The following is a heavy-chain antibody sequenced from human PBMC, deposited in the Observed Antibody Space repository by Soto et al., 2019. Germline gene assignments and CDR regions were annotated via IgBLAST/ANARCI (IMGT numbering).Heavy chain of an antibody. CDR3: ARVGGSSWH. CDR2: INGDGGTT. D-gene: IGHD6-6*01. CDR1: GFTFSSYW. Sequence: EVQLVESGGGLVQPGGSLRLSCAASGFTFSSYWMHWVRQAPGKGLVWVSRINGDGGTTNYADSVKGRFTISRDNAKNTLFLQMNSLRVEDAAVYYCARVGGSSWHWGHGTLVTVSS. J-gene: IGHJ4*01. V-gene: IGHV3-74*01.